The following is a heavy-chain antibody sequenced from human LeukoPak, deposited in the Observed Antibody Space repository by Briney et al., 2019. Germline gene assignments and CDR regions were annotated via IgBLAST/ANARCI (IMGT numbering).Heavy chain of an antibody. CDR2: IYYSGST. V-gene: IGHV4-39*01. CDR3: ARHDYGDYSSFDY. CDR1: AGSISSSTYY. J-gene: IGHJ4*02. D-gene: IGHD4-17*01. Sequence: SETLSLTCSVSAGSISSSTYYWGWIRQPPGKGLEWIGSIYYSGSTYYNPSLKSRVTISVDTSKNQFSLKLNSVTAADTAVYYCARHDYGDYSSFDYWGQGTLVTVSS.